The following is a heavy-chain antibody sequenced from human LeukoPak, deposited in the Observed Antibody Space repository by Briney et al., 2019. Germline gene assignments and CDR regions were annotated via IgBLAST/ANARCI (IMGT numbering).Heavy chain of an antibody. J-gene: IGHJ4*02. D-gene: IGHD5-24*01. CDR3: AKVNKKMADLDY. CDR1: GFTFSGYA. CDR2: ISVIGGST. Sequence: GASLRLSCAASGFTFSGYAMTGFGKAPGKGLKGVSAISVIGGSTYYADSVMGRFTISRDNSKNTLYLQMNSLRDEDTAVYYCAKVNKKMADLDYWGQGTLVTVSS. V-gene: IGHV3-23*01.